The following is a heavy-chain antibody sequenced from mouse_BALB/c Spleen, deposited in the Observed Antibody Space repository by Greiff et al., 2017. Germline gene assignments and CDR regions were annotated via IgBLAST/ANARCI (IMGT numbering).Heavy chain of an antibody. CDR1: GDSITSGY. Sequence: DVKLQESGPSLVKPSQTLSLTCSVTGDSITSGYWNWIRKFPGNKLEYMGYISYSGSTYYNPSLKSRISITRDTSKNQYYLQLNSVTTEDTATYYCASGDYGSSAWYFDVWGAGTTVTVSS. V-gene: IGHV3-8*02. CDR3: ASGDYGSSAWYFDV. CDR2: ISYSGST. D-gene: IGHD1-1*01. J-gene: IGHJ1*01.